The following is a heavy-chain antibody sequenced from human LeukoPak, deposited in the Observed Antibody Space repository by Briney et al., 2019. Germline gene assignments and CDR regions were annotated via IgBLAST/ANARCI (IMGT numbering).Heavy chain of an antibody. J-gene: IGHJ4*02. CDR2: INPNSGGT. D-gene: IGHD1-26*01. V-gene: IGHV1-2*02. Sequence: ASVKVCCKASGYTFTGYYMHWVRQAPGQGLEWMGWINPNSGGTNYAQKFQGRVTMTRDTSISTAYMELSRLRSDDTAVYYCARDGSALPPYYFDYWGQGTLVTVSS. CDR1: GYTFTGYY. CDR3: ARDGSALPPYYFDY.